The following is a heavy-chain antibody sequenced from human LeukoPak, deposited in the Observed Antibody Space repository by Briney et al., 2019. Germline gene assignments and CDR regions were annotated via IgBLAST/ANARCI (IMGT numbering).Heavy chain of an antibody. J-gene: IGHJ3*02. V-gene: IGHV1-69*01. Sequence: SVKVSCKASGGTFSSYAISWVRQAPGHGLEWMGGIIPIFGTAYYAQKFQGRVTITADESTSTAYMELSSLRSEDTAVYYCASEITYYDFWSGRMRAFDIWGQGTMVTVSS. CDR1: GGTFSSYA. D-gene: IGHD3-3*01. CDR2: IIPIFGTA. CDR3: ASEITYYDFWSGRMRAFDI.